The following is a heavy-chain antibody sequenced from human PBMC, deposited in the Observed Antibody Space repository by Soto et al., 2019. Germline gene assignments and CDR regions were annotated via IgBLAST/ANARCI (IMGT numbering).Heavy chain of an antibody. V-gene: IGHV3-48*03. CDR1: GFTFSSYE. Sequence: GGSLRLSCAASGFTFSSYEMNWVRQATGKGLEWVPYISSSGSTIYYADSVKGRFTISRDNAKNSLYLQMNSLRAEDTAVYYCARVMTYYDFWSGYRPDYYYGMDVWGQGTTVTVSS. J-gene: IGHJ6*02. CDR2: ISSSGSTI. CDR3: ARVMTYYDFWSGYRPDYYYGMDV. D-gene: IGHD3-3*01.